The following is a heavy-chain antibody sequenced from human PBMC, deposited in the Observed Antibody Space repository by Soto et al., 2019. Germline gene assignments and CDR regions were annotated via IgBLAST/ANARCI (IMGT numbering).Heavy chain of an antibody. V-gene: IGHV3-30*18. Sequence: GGSLRLSCAASVFTFSSYGMHWVRQAPGKGLEWVAVISYDGSNKYYADSVKGRFTISRDNSKNTLYLQMNGRRAEDTALYYCAKDFYDFWSGYVMDYYYYYGMDVWGQGTTVTVSS. CDR1: VFTFSSYG. CDR2: ISYDGSNK. D-gene: IGHD3-3*01. J-gene: IGHJ6*02. CDR3: AKDFYDFWSGYVMDYYYYYGMDV.